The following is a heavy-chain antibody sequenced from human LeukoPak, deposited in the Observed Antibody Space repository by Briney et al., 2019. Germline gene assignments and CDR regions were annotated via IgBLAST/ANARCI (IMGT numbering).Heavy chain of an antibody. V-gene: IGHV1-2*02. Sequence: ASVKVSCKASGYTFTSYYMHWVRQAPGQGLEWMGWINPNSGGTNYAQKFQGRVTMTRDTSISTAYMELSRLRSDDTAVYYCARDRWDSSSWQYNRFDPWGQGTLVTVSS. CDR3: ARDRWDSSSWQYNRFDP. CDR1: GYTFTSYY. CDR2: INPNSGGT. J-gene: IGHJ5*02. D-gene: IGHD6-13*01.